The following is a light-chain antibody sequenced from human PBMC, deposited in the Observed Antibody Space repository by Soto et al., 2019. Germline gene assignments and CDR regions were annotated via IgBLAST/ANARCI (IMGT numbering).Light chain of an antibody. CDR2: DVS. J-gene: IGLJ1*01. Sequence: QSVLTQPASVSGSPGQSITISCTGTSSDVGGYNYVSWYQQHPGKAPKLMIYDVSNRPSGVSNRFSGSKSGNTASLTISGLQAEDEADYCCSSYTRSSPLVFGTGTKVT. CDR1: SSDVGGYNY. CDR3: SSYTRSSPLV. V-gene: IGLV2-14*01.